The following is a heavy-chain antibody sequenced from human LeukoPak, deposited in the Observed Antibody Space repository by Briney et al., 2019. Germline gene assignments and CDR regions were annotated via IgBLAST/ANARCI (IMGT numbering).Heavy chain of an antibody. Sequence: ASVKVSCKASGYTFIKYAIHWVRQAPGQRLGWMGWINAGSGNTKYSQRFQGRVTFTRDTSASTAYMELSSLRSEDTAVYYCASAWTYYYDSGGYYFDYWGQGTLVTVSS. CDR2: INAGSGNT. J-gene: IGHJ4*02. D-gene: IGHD3-22*01. CDR1: GYTFIKYA. V-gene: IGHV1-3*01. CDR3: ASAWTYYYDSGGYYFDY.